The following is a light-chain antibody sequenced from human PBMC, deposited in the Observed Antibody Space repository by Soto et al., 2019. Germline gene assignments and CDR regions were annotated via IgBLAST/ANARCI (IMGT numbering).Light chain of an antibody. Sequence: EIVLTQSPGTLSLSPGERATLSCRASQSVSSSYLAWYQQKPGQAPRLLIYGASSRATGIPARFSGSGPGTDFTLTISSLEPEDFAVYYCQQRSNWPKTFGQGTKVDNK. J-gene: IGKJ1*01. CDR3: QQRSNWPKT. CDR1: QSVSSSY. V-gene: IGKV3D-20*02. CDR2: GAS.